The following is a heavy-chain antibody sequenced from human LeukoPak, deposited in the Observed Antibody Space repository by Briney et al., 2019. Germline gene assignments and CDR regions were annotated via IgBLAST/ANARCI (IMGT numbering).Heavy chain of an antibody. D-gene: IGHD3-10*01. CDR3: ARAWVSGTYPLLRYYYGIDL. V-gene: IGHV1-69*13. Sequence: SVNLSCKASGGTFSSYAISWVRQAPGQGLEWMGGIIPIFGTANYAQKFQGRVTITADESTSTAYMELSSLRSEDTAVYYCARAWVSGTYPLLRYYYGIDLGPGEPRVTVSS. CDR1: GGTFSSYA. CDR2: IIPIFGTA. J-gene: IGHJ6*04.